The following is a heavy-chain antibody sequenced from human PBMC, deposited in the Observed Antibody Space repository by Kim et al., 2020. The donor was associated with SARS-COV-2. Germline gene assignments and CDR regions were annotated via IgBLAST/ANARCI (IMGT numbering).Heavy chain of an antibody. D-gene: IGHD1-26*01. Sequence: ADSVKGRFTISRDNSKSTLYLQMNSLRAEDTAVYYCARDAVGGSYNHFDYWGQGTLVTVSS. J-gene: IGHJ4*02. CDR3: ARDAVGGSYNHFDY. V-gene: IGHV3-30*07.